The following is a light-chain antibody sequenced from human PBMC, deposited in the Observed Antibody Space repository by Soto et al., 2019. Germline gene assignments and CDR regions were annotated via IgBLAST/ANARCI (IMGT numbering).Light chain of an antibody. CDR2: RNN. CDR1: SSNIGSNY. CDR3: AAWDDSLSGQV. Sequence: VLTQPPSASGTPGQRVTISCSGSSSNIGSNYVYWYQQLPGTAPKLLIYRNNQRPSGVPDRFSGSKSGTSASLAISGLRSEDEADYYCAAWDDSLSGQVFGGGTQLTVL. J-gene: IGLJ3*02. V-gene: IGLV1-47*01.